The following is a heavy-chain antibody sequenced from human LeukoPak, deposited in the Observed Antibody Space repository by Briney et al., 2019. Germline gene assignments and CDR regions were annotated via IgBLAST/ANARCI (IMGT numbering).Heavy chain of an antibody. J-gene: IGHJ5*02. CDR1: GFTFSNAW. Sequence: GGSLRLSCAASGFTFSNAWMSWVRQAPGKGLEWVGRIKSKTDGGTTDYAAPVKGRFTISRDDSKNTLYLQMNSLKTEDTAVYYCTETTVEDWFGPWGQGTLVTVSS. V-gene: IGHV3-15*01. D-gene: IGHD4-23*01. CDR2: IKSKTDGGTT. CDR3: TETTVEDWFGP.